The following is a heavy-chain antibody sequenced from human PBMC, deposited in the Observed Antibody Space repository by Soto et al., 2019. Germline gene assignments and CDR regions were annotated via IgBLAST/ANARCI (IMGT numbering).Heavy chain of an antibody. V-gene: IGHV1-18*04. CDR2: ISAYNGNT. D-gene: IGHD3-3*01. CDR1: GYTFTSYG. J-gene: IGHJ4*02. CDR3: ARVSRNYDFWSGYYMEYYFDY. Sequence: ASVKVSCKASGYTFTSYGISWVRQAPGQGLEWMGWISAYNGNTNYAQKLQGRVTMTTDTSTSTAYMELRSLRSDDTAVYYCARVSRNYDFWSGYYMEYYFDYWGQGTLVTVSS.